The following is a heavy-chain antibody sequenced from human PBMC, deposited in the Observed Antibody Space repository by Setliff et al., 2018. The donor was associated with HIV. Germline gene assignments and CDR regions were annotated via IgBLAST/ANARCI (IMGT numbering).Heavy chain of an antibody. D-gene: IGHD1-26*01. CDR1: GFTFSSYS. V-gene: IGHV3-21*01. CDR3: ARVGVGATVFFDY. CDR2: ISSSSTYI. Sequence: KAGGSLRLSCAASGFTFSSYSMNWVRQAPGKGLEWVSSISSSSTYIYYADSVRGRFTISRDNAKNSLYLQMNSLRAEDTAVYYCARVGVGATVFFDYWGQGTLVTVSS. J-gene: IGHJ4*02.